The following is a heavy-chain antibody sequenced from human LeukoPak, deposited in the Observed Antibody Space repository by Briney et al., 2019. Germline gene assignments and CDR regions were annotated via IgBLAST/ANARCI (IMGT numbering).Heavy chain of an antibody. J-gene: IGHJ3*02. V-gene: IGHV3-66*01. Sequence: TGGSLRLSCAASGFTVSSNYMSWVRQAPGKGLEWVSVIYSGGSTYYADSVKGRFTISRDNSKNTLYLQMNSLRAEDTAVYYCASEVAMRPLRAFDIWGQGTMVTVSS. CDR2: IYSGGST. CDR1: GFTVSSNY. D-gene: IGHD5-12*01. CDR3: ASEVAMRPLRAFDI.